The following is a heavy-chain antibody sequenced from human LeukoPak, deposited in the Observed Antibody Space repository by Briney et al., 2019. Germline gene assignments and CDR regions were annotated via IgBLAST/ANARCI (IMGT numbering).Heavy chain of an antibody. V-gene: IGHV1-18*01. D-gene: IGHD5-18*01. CDR1: GYTFTSHG. J-gene: IGHJ4*02. Sequence: ASVKVSCKASGYTFTSHGLSWARQAPGQGLEWMGWISIYSGNTNYAQKFQDRISMTTDTSTSTAYMELRSLKSDDTAVYYCARASKVDTAMVPLDYWGQGTLVTVSS. CDR3: ARASKVDTAMVPLDY. CDR2: ISIYSGNT.